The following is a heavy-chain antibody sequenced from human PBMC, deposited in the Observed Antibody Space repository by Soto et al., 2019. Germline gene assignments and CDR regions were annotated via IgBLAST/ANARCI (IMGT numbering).Heavy chain of an antibody. Sequence: PGGSLRLSCAASGFTFSSYAMSWVRQAPGKGLEWVSAISGSGGSTYYADSVKGRFTISRDNSKNALYLQMNSLRAEDTAVYYCAKDPPPGVAVAGTSYWGQGTLVTVSS. D-gene: IGHD6-19*01. J-gene: IGHJ4*02. CDR1: GFTFSSYA. CDR3: AKDPPPGVAVAGTSY. CDR2: ISGSGGST. V-gene: IGHV3-23*01.